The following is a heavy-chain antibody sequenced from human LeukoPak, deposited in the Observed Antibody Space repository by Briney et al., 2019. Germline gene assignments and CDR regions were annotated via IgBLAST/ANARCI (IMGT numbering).Heavy chain of an antibody. Sequence: SETLSLTCAVYGGSFSGYYWSWIRQPPGKGLEWIGEINHSGSTNYNPSLKSRVTISVDTSKNQFSLKLSSVTAADTAVYYCARGKKTKIKRPYYFDYWGQGTLVTVSS. V-gene: IGHV4-34*01. D-gene: IGHD5-12*01. CDR1: GGSFSGYY. CDR3: ARGKKTKIKRPYYFDY. CDR2: INHSGST. J-gene: IGHJ4*02.